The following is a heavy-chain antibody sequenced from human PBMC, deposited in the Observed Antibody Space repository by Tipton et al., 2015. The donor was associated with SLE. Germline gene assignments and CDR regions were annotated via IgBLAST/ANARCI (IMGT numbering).Heavy chain of an antibody. J-gene: IGHJ4*02. CDR3: ARGWLRSGLDY. CDR1: GDSVTNNRES. CDR2: TYYNSKWYN. V-gene: IGHV6-1*01. Sequence: PGLVKPSQTLSLTCAISGDSVTNNRESWNWIRQSPSRGLEWLGRTYYNSKWYNGYAESVKSRITINPDTSQNQFSLELNSVTPEDTAVYYCARGWLRSGLDYWGQGILVTVSS. D-gene: IGHD5-24*01.